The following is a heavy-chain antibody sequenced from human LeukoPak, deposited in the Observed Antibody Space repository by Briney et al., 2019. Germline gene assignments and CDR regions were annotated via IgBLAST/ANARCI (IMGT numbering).Heavy chain of an antibody. D-gene: IGHD6-19*01. CDR3: VRPSGEWPVVHPPH. Sequence: GGSLRLSCAASGFTFSTYTMSWVRQAPGKGLEWVSGILGSGAGETFYADSVKGWFAISRDDSKRTLYLQMNSLRADDTAVYYCVRPSGEWPVVHPPHWGQGTLVAVSS. CDR1: GFTFSTYT. V-gene: IGHV3-23*01. J-gene: IGHJ4*02. CDR2: ILGSGAGET.